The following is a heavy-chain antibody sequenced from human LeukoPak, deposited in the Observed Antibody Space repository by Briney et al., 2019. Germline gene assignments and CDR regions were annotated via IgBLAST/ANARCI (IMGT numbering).Heavy chain of an antibody. V-gene: IGHV1-69*05. CDR1: GGTFSSYA. Sequence: ASVKVSCKASGGTFSSYAISWVRQAPGQGLEWMGRIIPIFGTANYAQKFQGRVTITTDESTSTAYMELSSLRSEDTAVYYCARAHPITGTKGFYIDYWGQGTLVTVSS. CDR3: ARAHPITGTKGFYIDY. CDR2: IIPIFGTA. D-gene: IGHD1-7*01. J-gene: IGHJ4*02.